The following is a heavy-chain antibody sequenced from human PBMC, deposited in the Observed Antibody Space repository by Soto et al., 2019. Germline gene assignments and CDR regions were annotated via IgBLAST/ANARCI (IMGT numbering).Heavy chain of an antibody. Sequence: GGSLRLSCAASGFTFSSYWMSWVRQAPGKGLEWVANIKQDGSEKYYVDSVKGRFTISRDNAKNSLYLQMNSLRAEDTAVYYCARGPEYYDFWSGDYYWFDPWGQGTLVTVSS. D-gene: IGHD3-3*01. V-gene: IGHV3-7*05. J-gene: IGHJ5*02. CDR3: ARGPEYYDFWSGDYYWFDP. CDR2: IKQDGSEK. CDR1: GFTFSSYW.